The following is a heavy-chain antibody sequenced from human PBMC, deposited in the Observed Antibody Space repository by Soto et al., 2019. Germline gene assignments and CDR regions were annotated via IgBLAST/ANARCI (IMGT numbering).Heavy chain of an antibody. D-gene: IGHD3-22*01. J-gene: IGHJ4*02. CDR2: ISGSGGST. V-gene: IGHV3-23*01. CDR3: AKDRYYDSSAYYQPDY. Sequence: EVQLLESGGGLVQPGGSLRLSCAASGFTFSSYAMSWVRQAPGKGLEWVSTISGSGGSTYYADSVKGRFTISRDNSKNTLYLQMNSLRAEDTAVYYCAKDRYYDSSAYYQPDYWGQGTLVTVSS. CDR1: GFTFSSYA.